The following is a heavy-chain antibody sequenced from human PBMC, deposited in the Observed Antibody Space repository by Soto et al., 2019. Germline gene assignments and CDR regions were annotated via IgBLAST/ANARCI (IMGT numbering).Heavy chain of an antibody. V-gene: IGHV1-46*01. CDR2: INPSGGGT. J-gene: IGHJ6*02. CDR1: GCTFTSSY. Sequence: AAVKVSCKACGCTFTSSYIHWVRQAPGQGFEWMGIINPSGGGTSYSQKLQGRVTLTRDTSTRTIYMELNSLRSEDTAVYYCARGPGASGLDVWGQGTTVTVSS. D-gene: IGHD2-8*02. CDR3: ARGPGASGLDV.